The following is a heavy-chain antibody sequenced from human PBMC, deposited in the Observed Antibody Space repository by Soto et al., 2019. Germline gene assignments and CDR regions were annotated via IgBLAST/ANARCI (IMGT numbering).Heavy chain of an antibody. Sequence: GASVKVSCKASGGTFSSYAISWVRQAPGQGLEWMGGIIPIFGTANYAQKFQGRVTITADESTSTAYMELSSLRSEDTAVYYCARPYMVRGVIFHNWFDPWGQGTLVTVSS. J-gene: IGHJ5*02. D-gene: IGHD3-10*01. CDR2: IIPIFGTA. CDR3: ARPYMVRGVIFHNWFDP. V-gene: IGHV1-69*13. CDR1: GGTFSSYA.